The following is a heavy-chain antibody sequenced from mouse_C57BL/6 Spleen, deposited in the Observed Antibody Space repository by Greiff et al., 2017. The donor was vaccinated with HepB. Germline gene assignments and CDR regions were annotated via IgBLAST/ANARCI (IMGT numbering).Heavy chain of an antibody. CDR2: ISSGGDYI. CDR3: TRDPHYYGSSYWYFDV. CDR1: GFTFSSYA. Sequence: EVQLQESGEGLVKPGGSLKLSCAASGFTFSSYAMSWVRQTPEKRLEWVAYISSGGDYIYYADTVKGRFTISRDNARNTLYLQMSSLKSEDTAMYYCTRDPHYYGSSYWYFDVWGTGTTVTVSS. J-gene: IGHJ1*03. V-gene: IGHV5-9-1*02. D-gene: IGHD1-1*01.